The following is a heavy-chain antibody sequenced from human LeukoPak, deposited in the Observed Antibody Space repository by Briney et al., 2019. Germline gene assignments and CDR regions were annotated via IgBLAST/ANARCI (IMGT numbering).Heavy chain of an antibody. V-gene: IGHV1-8*01. CDR3: ASGIVVVPAAMRPQLYYYYGMDV. J-gene: IGHJ6*02. D-gene: IGHD2-2*01. CDR2: MNANGGNT. Sequence: ASVKVSCKASGYTFTSYDINWVRQATGQGLEWIGWMNANGGNTGYAQKFQGRVTMTRNTSISTAYMELSSLRSEDTAVYYCASGIVVVPAAMRPQLYYYYGMDVWGQGTTVTVSS. CDR1: GYTFTSYD.